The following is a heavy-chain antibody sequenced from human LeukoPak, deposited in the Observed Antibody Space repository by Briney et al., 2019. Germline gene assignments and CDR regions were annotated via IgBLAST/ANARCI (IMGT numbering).Heavy chain of an antibody. J-gene: IGHJ4*02. CDR2: LNEDGSEK. V-gene: IGHV3-7*01. D-gene: IGHD6-19*01. CDR1: GFNFRTKW. Sequence: GGSLRLTCAASGFNFRTKWMSWVRQPPGKGLEWVANLNEDGSEKYYVDSLKGRFTITSDNAEHPLYLHMNSLRAEDTAVYYCARGGAGYYLDSWGQGTLLTVSS. CDR3: ARGGAGYYLDS.